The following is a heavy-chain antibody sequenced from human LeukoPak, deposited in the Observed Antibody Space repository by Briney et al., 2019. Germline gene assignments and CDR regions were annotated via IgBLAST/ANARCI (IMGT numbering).Heavy chain of an antibody. V-gene: IGHV3-21*01. J-gene: IGHJ4*02. CDR3: ARDLMVRGVISAKSDY. CDR2: ISSSSSYI. D-gene: IGHD3-10*01. Sequence: GGSLRLSCAASGFTFSSYSMNWVRRAPGKGLEWVSSISSSSSYIYYADSVKGRFTISRDNAKNSLYPQMNSLRAEDTAVYYCARDLMVRGVISAKSDYWGQGTLVTVSS. CDR1: GFTFSSYS.